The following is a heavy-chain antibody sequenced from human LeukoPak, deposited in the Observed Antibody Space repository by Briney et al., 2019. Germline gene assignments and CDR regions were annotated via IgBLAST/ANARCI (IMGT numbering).Heavy chain of an antibody. CDR2: IYPGDSDT. CDR3: ARLGITIFGAARGWFDP. J-gene: IGHJ5*02. CDR1: GYSFTSYW. D-gene: IGHD3-3*01. Sequence: GESLKISCKGSGYSFTSYWIGWVRQMPGKGLEWMGIIYPGDSDTRYSPSFQGQVTISADKSISTAYLQWSSLKASDTAMYHCARLGITIFGAARGWFDPWGQGTLVTVSS. V-gene: IGHV5-51*01.